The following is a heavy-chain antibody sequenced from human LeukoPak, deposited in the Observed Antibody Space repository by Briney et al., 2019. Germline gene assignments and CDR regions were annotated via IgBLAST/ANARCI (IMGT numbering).Heavy chain of an antibody. Sequence: GGSLRLSCAASGFIFSGYDMHWVRQPTGKGLEWVSAIGVTGDTYYAGSVKGRFTTSRENAKNSLYLQLNSLRAGDTAVYYCARGFVHAFDLWGQGTMVTVSS. CDR3: ARGFVHAFDL. CDR1: GFIFSGYD. J-gene: IGHJ3*01. D-gene: IGHD3-16*02. CDR2: IGVTGDT. V-gene: IGHV3-13*04.